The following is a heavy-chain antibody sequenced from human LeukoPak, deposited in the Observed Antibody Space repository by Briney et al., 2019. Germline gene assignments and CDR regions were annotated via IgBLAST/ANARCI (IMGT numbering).Heavy chain of an antibody. Sequence: ASVKVSCNVSGNTFTSHYMHWVRQAPGQGLEWMGIIKPTDGRTTYAQKFQGRLTMTRDTSTNTVYMELSSLRFEDTAVYYCVSNNKDRNWFDPWGQGTLVTVSS. J-gene: IGHJ5*02. V-gene: IGHV1-46*01. CDR2: IKPTDGRT. CDR3: VSNNKDRNWFDP. CDR1: GNTFTSHY. D-gene: IGHD2/OR15-2a*01.